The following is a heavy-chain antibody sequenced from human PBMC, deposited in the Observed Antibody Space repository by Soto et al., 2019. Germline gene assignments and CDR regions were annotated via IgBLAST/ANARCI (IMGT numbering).Heavy chain of an antibody. CDR2: FYYTGST. Sequence: QVQLQESGPGLVKPSETLSLTCTVSGGSVSSGNYYWSWIRQPPGKGLEWIGYFYYTGSTNYNPSLKSRVTISIDASKNQFSLRLNSVTAADTAVYYCARSMYYSDGSSYSPFDYWGQGTLVTVSS. V-gene: IGHV4-61*01. CDR1: GGSVSSGNYY. CDR3: ARSMYYSDGSSYSPFDY. J-gene: IGHJ4*02. D-gene: IGHD3-22*01.